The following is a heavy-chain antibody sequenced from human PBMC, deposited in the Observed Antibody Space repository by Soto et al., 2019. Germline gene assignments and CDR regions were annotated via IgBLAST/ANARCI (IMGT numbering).Heavy chain of an antibody. CDR1: GGSISSYY. V-gene: IGHV4-59*01. J-gene: IGHJ5*02. CDR2: IYYSGST. CDR3: ARDPTYSSSQNWFDP. Sequence: SETLSLTCTVSGGSISSYYWSWIRQPPGKGLEWIGYIYYSGSTNYNPSLKSRVSISVDTSKNQFSLKLSSVTAADTAVYYCARDPTYSSSQNWFDPWGQGTLVTVSS. D-gene: IGHD6-13*01.